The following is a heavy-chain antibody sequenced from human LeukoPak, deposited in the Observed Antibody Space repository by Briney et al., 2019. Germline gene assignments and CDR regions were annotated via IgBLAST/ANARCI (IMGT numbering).Heavy chain of an antibody. CDR2: INSDGSSI. CDR3: TRIPADQTFFDF. J-gene: IGHJ4*02. D-gene: IGHD2-2*01. CDR1: GFTFSSHW. Sequence: GGSLRLSCAASGFTFSSHWMHWVRQAPGKGLVWVSRINSDGSSITYADSVKGRFTISRDNAKNTLYLQMNNLRAEDTAVYYCTRIPADQTFFDFWGQGTLVTVSS. V-gene: IGHV3-74*01.